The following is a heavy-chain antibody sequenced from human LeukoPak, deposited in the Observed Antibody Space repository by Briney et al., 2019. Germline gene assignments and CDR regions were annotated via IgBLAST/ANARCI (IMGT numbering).Heavy chain of an antibody. CDR1: GLTFSSYS. CDR2: ISSSSSYI. Sequence: PGGSLRLSCAASGLTFSSYSMNWVRQALGKGLEWVSSISSSSSYIYYADSAKGRFTISRDNAKNSLYLQMNSLRAEDTAVYYCATELGEAAPLDYWGQGTLVTVSS. CDR3: ATELGEAAPLDY. D-gene: IGHD7-27*01. V-gene: IGHV3-21*01. J-gene: IGHJ4*02.